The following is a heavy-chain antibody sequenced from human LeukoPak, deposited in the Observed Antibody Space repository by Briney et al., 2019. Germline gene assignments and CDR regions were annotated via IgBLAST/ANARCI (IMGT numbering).Heavy chain of an antibody. Sequence: GGSLRLSCAASGFTFSSYSMNWVRQAPGKGLEWVSSISSSSSYIYYADSVKGRFTISRDNAQNSLYLQMNSLRAEDTAVYYCAAAGTQPNWFDPWGQGTLVTVSS. CDR2: ISSSSSYI. CDR3: AAAGTQPNWFDP. CDR1: GFTFSSYS. V-gene: IGHV3-21*01. J-gene: IGHJ5*02. D-gene: IGHD6-13*01.